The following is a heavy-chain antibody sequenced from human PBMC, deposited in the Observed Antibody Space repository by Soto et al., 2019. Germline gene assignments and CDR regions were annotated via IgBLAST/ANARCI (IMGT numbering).Heavy chain of an antibody. J-gene: IGHJ4*02. CDR3: ARDRAPHYYDSSGYPPLGY. CDR2: IWYDGSNK. V-gene: IGHV3-33*01. Sequence: GGSLRLSCAASGFTFSSYGMHWVRQAPGKGLEWVAVIWYDGSNKYYADSVKGRFTISRDNSKNTLYLQMNSLRAEDTAVYYCARDRAPHYYDSSGYPPLGYWGQGTLVTVSS. D-gene: IGHD3-22*01. CDR1: GFTFSSYG.